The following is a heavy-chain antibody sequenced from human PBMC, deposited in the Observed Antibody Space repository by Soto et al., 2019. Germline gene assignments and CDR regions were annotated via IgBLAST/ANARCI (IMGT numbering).Heavy chain of an antibody. D-gene: IGHD2-15*01. CDR2: IYYSGST. CDR1: GGSISSYY. Sequence: SETLSLTCTVSGGSISSYYWSWIRQPPGKGLEWIGYIYYSGSTNYNPSLKSRVTISVDTSKNQFSLKLSSVTAADTAVYYCARDPRYCSGGSCYSNGMDVWGQGTTVTVSS. J-gene: IGHJ6*02. CDR3: ARDPRYCSGGSCYSNGMDV. V-gene: IGHV4-59*01.